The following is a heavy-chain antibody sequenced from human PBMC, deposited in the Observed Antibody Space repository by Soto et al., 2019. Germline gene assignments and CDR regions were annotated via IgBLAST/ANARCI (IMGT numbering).Heavy chain of an antibody. J-gene: IGHJ4*02. CDR2: INHSGST. D-gene: IGHD3-10*01. V-gene: IGHV4-34*01. CDR1: GGSFSGYY. CDR3: ASMVRGVSTFDY. Sequence: PSETLSLTCAVCGGSFSGYYWSWIRQPPGKGLEWIGEINHSGSTNYNPSLKSRVTISVDTSKNQFSLKLSSVTAADTAVYYCASMVRGVSTFDYWGQGTLVTVSS.